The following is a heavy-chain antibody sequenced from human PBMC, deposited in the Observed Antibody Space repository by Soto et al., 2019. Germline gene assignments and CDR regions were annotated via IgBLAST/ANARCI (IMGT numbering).Heavy chain of an antibody. Sequence: QITLKESGPTAVKPTETLALTCTFSGFSLATKGVGVGWVRQPPGGALEWIAVIYWDDDTRYSPSLETRLTITKDTPKNQVALTMTDMDLVDTATFYCAHVTITYGGVVGDEAFDVWGQGAVVTVSS. CDR1: GFSLATKGVG. D-gene: IGHD3-16*02. CDR3: AHVTITYGGVVGDEAFDV. V-gene: IGHV2-5*02. CDR2: IYWDDDT. J-gene: IGHJ3*01.